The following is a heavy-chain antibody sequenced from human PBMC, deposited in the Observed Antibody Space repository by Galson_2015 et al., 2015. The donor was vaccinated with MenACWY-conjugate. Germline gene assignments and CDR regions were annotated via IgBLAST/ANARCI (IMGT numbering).Heavy chain of an antibody. CDR2: TRTRGGTYST. CDR1: GFTVSDHY. CDR3: VIVGPCGYDSFDH. J-gene: IGHJ4*02. V-gene: IGHV3-72*01. D-gene: IGHD5-12*01. Sequence: SLRLSCAASGFTVSDHYMDWVRQAPGKGLEWVGRTRTRGGTYSTDYAASVKGRFIMSRDDSKGSLYLQMNSLKTDGTTMYYCVIVGPCGYDSFDHWGQGTLVTVSS.